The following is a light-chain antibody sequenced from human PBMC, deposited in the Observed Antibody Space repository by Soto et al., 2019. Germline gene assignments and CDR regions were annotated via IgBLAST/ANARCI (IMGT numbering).Light chain of an antibody. J-gene: IGLJ2*01. Sequence: SVLTQPASVSGSPGQSITISCTGTSSDIGAYNSVSWYQHHPGKAPKLIVFQVSFRPSAVSDRFSGSKSDNTASLTISGLQTEDEADYLCLSYTAGSNLVF. V-gene: IGLV2-14*01. CDR3: LSYTAGSNLV. CDR1: SSDIGAYNS. CDR2: QVS.